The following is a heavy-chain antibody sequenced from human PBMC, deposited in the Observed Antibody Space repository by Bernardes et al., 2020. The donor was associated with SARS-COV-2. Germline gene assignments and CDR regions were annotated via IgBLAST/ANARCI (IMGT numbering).Heavy chain of an antibody. CDR3: ATEDGEWLES. V-gene: IGHV3-33*01. J-gene: IGHJ5*01. CDR2: IWHAGSRE. Sequence: GRSLRLSCAASGFTFRDYTMHWVRQAPGKGLEWVAVIWHAGSREYYVDSVKGRFAIARDNSNNTLYLQMNNLKVEDTALYRLATEDGEWLESWGQGTLVTVSS. CDR1: GFTFRDYT. D-gene: IGHD4-17*01.